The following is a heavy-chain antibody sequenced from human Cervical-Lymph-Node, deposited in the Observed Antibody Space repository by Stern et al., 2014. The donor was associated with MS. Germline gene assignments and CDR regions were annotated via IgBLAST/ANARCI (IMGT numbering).Heavy chain of an antibody. V-gene: IGHV1-58*01. Sequence: QLVQSGPEVKKPGTSVKVSCKASGFTFTSSAVQWVRQARGQRLEWIGWIVVGSGNTNYAQKFQERVTITRDMSTSTAYMELSSLRSEDTAVYYCAAEPGYYDSSGYDAFDIWGQGTMVTVSS. CDR2: IVVGSGNT. J-gene: IGHJ3*02. D-gene: IGHD3-22*01. CDR1: GFTFTSSA. CDR3: AAEPGYYDSSGYDAFDI.